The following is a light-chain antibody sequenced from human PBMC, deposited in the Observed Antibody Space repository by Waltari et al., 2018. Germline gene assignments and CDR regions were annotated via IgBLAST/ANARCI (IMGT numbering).Light chain of an antibody. CDR1: SSDVGGYHY. V-gene: IGLV2-14*01. J-gene: IGLJ2*01. Sequence: QSALTQPAVVAGSPGQSITIPCNGTSSDVGGYHYVSWYQQHPGKAPILMICDVSKRPAGVSNRFSGSKSGNTASLTISGLQAEDEADYYCSSYTSSSTVVFGGGTKLTVL. CDR3: SSYTSSSTVV. CDR2: DVS.